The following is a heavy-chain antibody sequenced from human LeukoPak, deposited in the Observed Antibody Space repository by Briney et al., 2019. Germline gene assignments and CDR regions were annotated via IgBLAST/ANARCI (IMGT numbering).Heavy chain of an antibody. CDR3: ASGSAPAATEGVGAN. CDR1: GFTFSSYG. J-gene: IGHJ4*02. V-gene: IGHV3-30*03. CDR2: ISYDGSNK. D-gene: IGHD2-2*01. Sequence: GGSLRLSCAASGFTFSSYGMHWVRQAPSKGLEWVAVISYDGSNKYYADSVKGRFTISRDNSKNTLYLQMNSLRAEDTAVHYCASGSAPAATEGVGANWSQGTLVTVSS.